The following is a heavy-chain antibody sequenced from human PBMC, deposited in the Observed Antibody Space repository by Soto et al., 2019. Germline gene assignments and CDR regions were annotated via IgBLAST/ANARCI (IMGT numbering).Heavy chain of an antibody. CDR1: GFTFSSYA. D-gene: IGHD3-3*01. Sequence: GGSLRLSCAASGFTFSSYAMSWVRQAPGKGLEWVSAISGSGGSTYYADSVKGRFTISRDNSKNTLYLQMNSLRAEDTAVYYCLVYIGGDLRFLEWLVPPDWFDPWGQGTLVTVSS. CDR2: ISGSGGST. CDR3: LVYIGGDLRFLEWLVPPDWFDP. V-gene: IGHV3-23*01. J-gene: IGHJ5*02.